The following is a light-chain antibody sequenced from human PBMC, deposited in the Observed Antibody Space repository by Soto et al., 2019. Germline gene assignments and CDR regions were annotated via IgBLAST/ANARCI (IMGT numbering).Light chain of an antibody. CDR2: DVN. Sequence: QSALSQPASMSGSPGQSFTISCTGTSSDVGGYNYVSWYRQYPGKAPKLIIYDVNNRPSEVSNRFSGSKSGNTASLTISGLQAEDEADYYCSSHSSSSTLVVFGGGTKLTVL. V-gene: IGLV2-14*03. J-gene: IGLJ2*01. CDR1: SSDVGGYNY. CDR3: SSHSSSSTLVV.